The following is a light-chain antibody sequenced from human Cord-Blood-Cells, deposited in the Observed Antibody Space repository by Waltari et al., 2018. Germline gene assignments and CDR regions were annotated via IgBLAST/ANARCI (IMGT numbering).Light chain of an antibody. J-gene: IGLJ7*01. CDR2: EVS. CDR1: SSDVGSYNL. Sequence: QSALTQPASVSGSPGQSITISCTATSSDVGSYNLVSWYQQHPGKAPKLMIYEVSKRPSGVSNRFSGSKSGNTASLTISGLQAEDEADYYCCSYAGSSTAVFGGGTQLTVL. V-gene: IGLV2-23*02. CDR3: CSYAGSSTAV.